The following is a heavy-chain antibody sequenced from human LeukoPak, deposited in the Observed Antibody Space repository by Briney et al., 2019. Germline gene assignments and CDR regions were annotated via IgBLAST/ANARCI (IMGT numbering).Heavy chain of an antibody. V-gene: IGHV1-2*02. D-gene: IGHD7-27*01. CDR2: IAPNGDRT. J-gene: IGHJ4*02. CDR1: GGTFSNYA. Sequence: ASVKVSCKASGGTFSNYAISWVRQAPGQGLEWMGWIAPNGDRTYYAQNFLGRLTVTRDTSINTVYMELNSLTSGDTAVYYCARDEDWGPDYWGQGTLVTISS. CDR3: ARDEDWGPDY.